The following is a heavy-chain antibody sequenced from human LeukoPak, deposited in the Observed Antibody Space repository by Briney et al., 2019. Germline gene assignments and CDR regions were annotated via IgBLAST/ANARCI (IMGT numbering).Heavy chain of an antibody. CDR1: GGSISSSSYY. CDR3: ARHASFHYDSSGYYFDY. D-gene: IGHD3-22*01. CDR2: IYYSGST. Sequence: SETPSLTCTVSGGSISSSSYYWGWIRQPPGKGLEWIGSIYYSGSTYYNPSLKSRVTISVDTSKNQFSLKLSSVTAADTAVYYCARHASFHYDSSGYYFDYWGQGTLVTVSS. J-gene: IGHJ4*02. V-gene: IGHV4-39*01.